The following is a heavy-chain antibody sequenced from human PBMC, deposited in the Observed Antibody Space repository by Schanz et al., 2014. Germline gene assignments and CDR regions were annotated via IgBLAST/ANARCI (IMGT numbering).Heavy chain of an antibody. D-gene: IGHD2-2*01. J-gene: IGHJ4*02. V-gene: IGHV3-72*01. CDR1: EFTFSSYK. CDR3: ARRASCSRIGCPFDS. Sequence: EVHLVESGGGLVKPGGSLRLSCEASEFTFSSYKMNWVRQAPGKGLEWVGRVRNKNNRYTTEYAASVKGRFTISRDDSKNSLYLQMNSLKTEDTAMYYYARRASCSRIGCPFDSWGQGTLVTVSS. CDR2: VRNKNNRYTT.